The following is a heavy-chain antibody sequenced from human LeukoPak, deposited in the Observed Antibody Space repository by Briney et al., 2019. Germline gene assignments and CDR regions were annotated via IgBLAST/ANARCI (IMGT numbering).Heavy chain of an antibody. J-gene: IGHJ4*02. CDR3: ARGPNQVAGGVGHNYYFDY. CDR2: INHSGST. CDR1: GGSFSGYY. D-gene: IGHD6-19*01. Sequence: PSETLSLTCAVYGGSFSGYYWSWIRQPPGKGLGWIGEINHSGSTNYNPSLKSRVTISVDTSKNQFSLKLSSVTAADTAVYYCARGPNQVAGGVGHNYYFDYWGQGTLVTVSS. V-gene: IGHV4-34*01.